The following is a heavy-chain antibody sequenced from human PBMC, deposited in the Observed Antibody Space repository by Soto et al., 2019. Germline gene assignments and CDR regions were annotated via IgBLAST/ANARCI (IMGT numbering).Heavy chain of an antibody. CDR1: GYPFSSYG. D-gene: IGHD3-10*02. V-gene: IGHV1-18*01. CDR2: ISGYNGNT. CDR3: ARGVIVVAPYYYMDV. Sequence: QAQLEQSGGEVKKPGASVRVSCKASGYPFSSYGISWLRQAPGQGLEWMGWISGYNGNTQYAQNFQGXXXXXXXXXXXXXXXXXXXXXXXXXAIYYCARGVIVVAPYYYMDVWGKGTTVIVSS. J-gene: IGHJ6*03.